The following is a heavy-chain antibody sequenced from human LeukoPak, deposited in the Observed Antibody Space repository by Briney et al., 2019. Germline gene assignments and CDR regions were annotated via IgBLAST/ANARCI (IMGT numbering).Heavy chain of an antibody. CDR2: IYYSGST. J-gene: IGHJ4*02. CDR1: GGSISSSSYY. D-gene: IGHD5-12*01. CDR3: ARLAGGYDYFDY. V-gene: IGHV4-39*01. Sequence: KPSETLSLTCTVSGGSISSSSYYWGWIRQPPGKGLEWIGSIYYSGSTYYNPSLKSRVTISLDTSKNQFSLRLTSVTAADTAVYYCARLAGGYDYFDYWGQGTLVTVSS.